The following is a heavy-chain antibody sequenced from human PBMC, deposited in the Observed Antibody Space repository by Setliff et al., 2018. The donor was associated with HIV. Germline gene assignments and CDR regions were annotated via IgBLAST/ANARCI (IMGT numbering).Heavy chain of an antibody. V-gene: IGHV4-34*01. CDR2: INHSGST. Sequence: SETLSLTCAVYGGSFSGYYWSWIRQPPGKGLEWIGEINHSGSTNYNPSLKSRVAMSLDTSKNQFSLKLRSVTAADTAVYYCASRVYYYDESRILREEGFVPWGQGALVTVSS. CDR3: ASRVYYYDESRILREEGFVP. J-gene: IGHJ5*02. CDR1: GGSFSGYY. D-gene: IGHD3-22*01.